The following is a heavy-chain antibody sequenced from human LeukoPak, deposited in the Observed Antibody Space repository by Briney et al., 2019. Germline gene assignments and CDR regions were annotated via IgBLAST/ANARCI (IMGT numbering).Heavy chain of an antibody. D-gene: IGHD2-2*01. Sequence: PGGSLRLSCAASGFTFSSYSMNWARQAPGKGLEWVSYISSSSTIQYADSVKGRFTISRDNAKNSLFLQMNSLRAEDAAVYYCARDGQYCSSTSCYPNDYWGQGTLVTVSS. J-gene: IGHJ4*02. CDR3: ARDGQYCSSTSCYPNDY. V-gene: IGHV3-48*01. CDR1: GFTFSSYS. CDR2: ISSSSTI.